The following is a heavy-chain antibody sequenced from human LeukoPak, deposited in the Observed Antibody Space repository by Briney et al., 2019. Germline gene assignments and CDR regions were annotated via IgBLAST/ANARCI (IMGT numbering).Heavy chain of an antibody. CDR2: ISSSSSTI. CDR1: GFTFSSYS. D-gene: IGHD5-18*01. V-gene: IGHV3-48*01. Sequence: GGSLRLSCAASGFTFSSYSMNWVRQAPGKGLEWVSYISSSSSTIYYADSVKGRFTISRDNAKNSLYLQMNSLRAEDTAVYYCAKGGTGYSYGDYYYYGMDVWGQGTTVTVSS. CDR3: AKGGTGYSYGDYYYYGMDV. J-gene: IGHJ6*02.